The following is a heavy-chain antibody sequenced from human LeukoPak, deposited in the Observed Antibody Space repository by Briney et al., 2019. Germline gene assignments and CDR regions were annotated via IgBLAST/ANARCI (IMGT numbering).Heavy chain of an antibody. Sequence: GASVKVSCKASGYTFINYYMHWVRQAPGQGLEWMGIINPSGGGTSYAQKFQGRVTMTRDTSTSTVYMEVSSLRSEDTAVYCCAREFSGYIDFWGQGTLVTVSS. CDR1: GYTFINYY. D-gene: IGHD1-26*01. J-gene: IGHJ4*02. CDR3: AREFSGYIDF. V-gene: IGHV1-46*01. CDR2: INPSGGGT.